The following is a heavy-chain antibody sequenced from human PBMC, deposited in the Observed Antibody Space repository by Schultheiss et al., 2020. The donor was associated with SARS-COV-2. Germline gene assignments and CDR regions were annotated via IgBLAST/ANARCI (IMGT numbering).Heavy chain of an antibody. V-gene: IGHV3-33*01. D-gene: IGHD6-6*01. J-gene: IGHJ4*02. Sequence: GGSLRLSCAASGFTFSSYGMHWVRQAPGKGLEWVAVIWYDGSNKYYADSVKGRFTISRDNSKNTLYLQMNSLRAEDTAVYYCARGGWYSSSSGWGVLDYWGQGTLVTVSS. CDR1: GFTFSSYG. CDR3: ARGGWYSSSSGWGVLDY. CDR2: IWYDGSNK.